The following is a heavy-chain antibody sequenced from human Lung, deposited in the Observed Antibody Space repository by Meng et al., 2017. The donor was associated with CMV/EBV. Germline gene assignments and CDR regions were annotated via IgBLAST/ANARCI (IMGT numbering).Heavy chain of an antibody. V-gene: IGHV3-7*01. J-gene: IGHJ6*01. CDR1: GFIFSNYW. CDR3: AREQGAMGGNYYYAMDV. CDR2: IKEDGSEK. D-gene: IGHD3-10*01. Sequence: GGSLRLXCAASGFIFSNYWMTWVRQAPGKGLEWVANIKEDGSEKSYVDSVKGRFTISRDNAKNSLSLEMNSLRAEGMAVYYCAREQGAMGGNYYYAMDVWXQGTTVTVSS.